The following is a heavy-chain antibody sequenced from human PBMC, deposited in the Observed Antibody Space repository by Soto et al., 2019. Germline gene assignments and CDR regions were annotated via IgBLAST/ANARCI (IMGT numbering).Heavy chain of an antibody. Sequence: VGSLRLSCAASGFTFSSPAMHWVRQAPGKGLEWVAFIWNDGSNKYYTDSVKGRFTISRDNSKNTLYLQMNSLRAEDSAVYYCARDTANSGFAFDIWGQGTLVTVSS. D-gene: IGHD3-10*01. J-gene: IGHJ3*02. CDR1: GFTFSSPA. V-gene: IGHV3-33*01. CDR2: IWNDGSNK. CDR3: ARDTANSGFAFDI.